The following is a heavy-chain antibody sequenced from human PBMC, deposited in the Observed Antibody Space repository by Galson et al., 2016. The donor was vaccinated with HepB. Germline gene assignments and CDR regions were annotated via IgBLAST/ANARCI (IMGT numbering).Heavy chain of an antibody. CDR3: ARGLLPRYFDWFYYYYGMDV. J-gene: IGHJ6*02. CDR2: MNPNSGNT. D-gene: IGHD3-9*01. CDR1: GYTFTSYD. Sequence: SVKVSCKASGYTFTSYDINWVRQAAGQGLEWMGWMNPNSGNTAYAQKFQGIVTMTRNTSISPAYMELSSLRSEDTAVHYCARGLLPRYFDWFYYYYGMDVWGQGTTVTVSS. V-gene: IGHV1-8*01.